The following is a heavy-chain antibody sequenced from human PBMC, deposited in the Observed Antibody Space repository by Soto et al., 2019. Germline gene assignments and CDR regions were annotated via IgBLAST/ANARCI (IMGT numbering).Heavy chain of an antibody. V-gene: IGHV4-31*03. Sequence: SETLSLTCTVSGGSISSGGYYWSWIRQHPGKGLEWIGYIYYSGSTYYNPSLKSRVTISVDTSKNQFSLKLSSVTAADTAVYYCARIVVVPAARPDVWGKGTTVTASS. J-gene: IGHJ6*04. CDR2: IYYSGST. CDR1: GGSISSGGYY. CDR3: ARIVVVPAARPDV. D-gene: IGHD2-2*01.